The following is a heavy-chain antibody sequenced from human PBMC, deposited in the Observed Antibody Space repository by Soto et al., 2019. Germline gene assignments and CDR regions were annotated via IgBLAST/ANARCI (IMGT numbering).Heavy chain of an antibody. J-gene: IGHJ6*02. D-gene: IGHD6-6*01. CDR2: IYPGDSDT. CDR3: ARHAFEYSSSSYYYYGMDV. CDR1: GYSFTSYW. V-gene: IGHV5-51*01. Sequence: PGESLKISCKGSGYSFTSYWIGWVRQMPGKGLEWMGIIYPGDSDTRYSPSFQGQVTISADKSISTAYLQWSSLKASDTAMYYCARHAFEYSSSSYYYYGMDVWGQGTTVTVSS.